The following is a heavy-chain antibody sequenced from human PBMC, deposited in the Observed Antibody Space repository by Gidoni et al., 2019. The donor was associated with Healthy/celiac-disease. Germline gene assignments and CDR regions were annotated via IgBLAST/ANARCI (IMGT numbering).Heavy chain of an antibody. CDR1: GGSLRSGGYY. V-gene: IGHV4-31*03. J-gene: IGHJ3*02. D-gene: IGHD3-3*01. Sequence: QVQLQESGPGLVKPSQTLSLTCTVSGGSLRSGGYYWSWIRQHPGKGLEWIGYIYYSGSTYYNPSLKSRVTISVDTSKNQFSLKLSSVTAADTAVYYCATTGVTIWGAFDIWGQGTMVTVSS. CDR3: ATTGVTIWGAFDI. CDR2: IYYSGST.